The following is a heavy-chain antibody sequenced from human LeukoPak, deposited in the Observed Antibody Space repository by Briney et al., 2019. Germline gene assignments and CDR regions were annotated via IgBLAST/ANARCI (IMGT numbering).Heavy chain of an antibody. D-gene: IGHD3-22*01. CDR3: ARGSPHYYYDSSGYYSYGMDV. CDR2: INPSNGAT. V-gene: IGHV1-2*02. J-gene: IGHJ6*02. CDR1: GYTLTELS. Sequence: ASVKVSCKVSGYTLTELSMHWVRQAPGKGLEWMGWINPSNGATHYAQTFQGGVTITRDTSITTFYMELSSLRSEDTAVYYCARGSPHYYYDSSGYYSYGMDVWGQGTTVTVSS.